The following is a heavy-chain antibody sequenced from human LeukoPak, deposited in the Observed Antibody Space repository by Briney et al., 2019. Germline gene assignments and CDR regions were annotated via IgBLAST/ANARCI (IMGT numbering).Heavy chain of an antibody. CDR1: GGSFSGYY. CDR3: ARSNRVIPRRYFDY. Sequence: SETLSLTCAVYGGSFSGYYWSWIRQPPGKGLEWIGEINRSGSTNYNPSLKSRVTISVDTSKNQFSLKLSSVTAADTAVYYCARSNRVIPRRYFDYWGQGTLVTVSS. J-gene: IGHJ4*02. V-gene: IGHV4-34*01. CDR2: INRSGST. D-gene: IGHD3-22*01.